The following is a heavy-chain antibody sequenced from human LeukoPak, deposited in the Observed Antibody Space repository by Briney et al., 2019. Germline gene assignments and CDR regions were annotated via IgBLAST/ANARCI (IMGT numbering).Heavy chain of an antibody. Sequence: EASVNVSCKASGGTFSIYAISWVRQAPGQGLEWMGGIIPIFGTANYTQKFQGRVTITADESTSTAYMELSSLRSEDTAVYYCARSVGYYYGSGSLYYYGMDVWGKGTTVTVSS. J-gene: IGHJ6*04. CDR1: GGTFSIYA. CDR3: ARSVGYYYGSGSLYYYGMDV. V-gene: IGHV1-69*01. CDR2: IIPIFGTA. D-gene: IGHD3-10*01.